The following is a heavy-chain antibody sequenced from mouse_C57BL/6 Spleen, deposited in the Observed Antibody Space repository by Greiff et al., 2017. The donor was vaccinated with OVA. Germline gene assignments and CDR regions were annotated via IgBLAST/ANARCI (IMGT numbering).Heavy chain of an antibody. CDR1: GYTFTEYT. CDR2: FYPGSGSI. J-gene: IGHJ2*01. CDR3: ARHEGSGHYYYGTGYFDY. D-gene: IGHD1-1*01. V-gene: IGHV1-62-2*01. Sequence: QVQLKQSGAELVKPGASVKLSCKASGYTFTEYTIHWVKQRSGQGLEWIGWFYPGSGSIKYNEKFKDKATLTADKSSSTVYMELSRLTSEDSAVYFCARHEGSGHYYYGTGYFDYWGQGTTLTVSS.